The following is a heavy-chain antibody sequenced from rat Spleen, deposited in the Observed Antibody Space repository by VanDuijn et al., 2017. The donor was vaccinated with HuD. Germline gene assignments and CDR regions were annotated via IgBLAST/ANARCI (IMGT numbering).Heavy chain of an antibody. CDR2: ISSSSGT. J-gene: IGHJ3*01. Sequence: VKLVESGGGLVQPGKSLKLSCSASGFTFSSYGMHWIRQAPGKGLDWVAYISSSSGTVYADAVKERFTISRDNAKNTLYLQLNSLKSEDTAIYYCARHWAYWGQGTLVTVSS. CDR3: ARHWAY. CDR1: GFTFSSYG. V-gene: IGHV5-62*01.